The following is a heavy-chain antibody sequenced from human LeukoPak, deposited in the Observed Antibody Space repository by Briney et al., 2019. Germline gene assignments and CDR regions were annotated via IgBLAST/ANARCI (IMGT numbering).Heavy chain of an antibody. CDR1: GFTFGRSA. D-gene: IGHD5-24*01. V-gene: IGHV3-23*01. CDR3: VKGRMSEDGLDF. J-gene: IGHJ4*02. CDR2: ISSSGNT. Sequence: GGSLRLSCEASGFTFGRSAMTWVRQTPGKGQEWFSSISSSGNTYYADSVKGRFTISRDNSKNLVNLQMNSLRAEDTAIYYCVKGRMSEDGLDFWGQGSLVTVSS.